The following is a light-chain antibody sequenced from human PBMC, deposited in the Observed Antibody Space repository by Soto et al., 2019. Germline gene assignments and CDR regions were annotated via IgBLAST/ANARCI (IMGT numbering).Light chain of an antibody. Sequence: DVHLTQSPSCISASVLDRVIITFLASQGISTFLAWYQQHPGTAPKRLIYDASNLQSGVPSRFSGSGSGTEFTLTISSLQPEDFATYYCQQSYSTPLTFGGGTKVDIK. CDR2: DAS. CDR3: QQSYSTPLT. CDR1: QGISTF. J-gene: IGKJ4*01. V-gene: IGKV1-9*01.